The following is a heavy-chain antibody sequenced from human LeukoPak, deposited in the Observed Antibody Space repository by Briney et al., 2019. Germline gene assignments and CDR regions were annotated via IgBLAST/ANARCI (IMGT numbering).Heavy chain of an antibody. CDR2: ISYDGSNK. CDR3: AKEHAYYYDSSGLDY. CDR1: GFTFSSYA. Sequence: GGSLRLSCAASGFTFSSYAMHWVRQAPGKGLEWVAVISYDGSNKYYADSVKGRFTISRDNSKNTLYLQMNSLRAEDTAVYYCAKEHAYYYDSSGLDYWGQGTLVTVSS. D-gene: IGHD3-22*01. V-gene: IGHV3-30-3*01. J-gene: IGHJ4*02.